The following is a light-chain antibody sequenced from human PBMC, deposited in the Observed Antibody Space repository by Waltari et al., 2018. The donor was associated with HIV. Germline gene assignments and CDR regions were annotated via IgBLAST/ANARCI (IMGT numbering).Light chain of an antibody. Sequence: QSALTQPASVSGSPRQSITISCTGTSRDIGTYNLVSWYRQYPGMAPPLVLHGVDTRPSGVSDRFSGSKSGNVASLTIASLQAEDEAEYYCSSYANTDTLLFRGGTKLTVL. CDR1: SRDIGTYNL. V-gene: IGLV2-14*03. CDR3: SSYANTDTLL. J-gene: IGLJ3*02. CDR2: GVD.